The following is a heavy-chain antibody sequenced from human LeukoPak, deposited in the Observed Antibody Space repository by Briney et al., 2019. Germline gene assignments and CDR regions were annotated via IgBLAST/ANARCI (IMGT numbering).Heavy chain of an antibody. CDR1: GGSISSYY. CDR2: IDYSGST. Sequence: SETLSLTCTVSGGSISSYYWSWIRQPPGEGLEWIGYIDYSGSTSYNPSLKSRVTMSVDTSKNQFSLKVSSVTAADTAVYYCARHSSAVTSTADAFDIWGQGTMVTVSS. V-gene: IGHV4-59*08. D-gene: IGHD4-23*01. CDR3: ARHSSAVTSTADAFDI. J-gene: IGHJ3*02.